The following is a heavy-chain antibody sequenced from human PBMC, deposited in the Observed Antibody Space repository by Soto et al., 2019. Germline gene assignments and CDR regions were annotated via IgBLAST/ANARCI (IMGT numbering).Heavy chain of an antibody. Sequence: PGGSLRLSCAASGFTFSSYAMHWVRQAPGKGLEYVSAITSNGGNTDYASSVKGRFTISRDNSKNTLYLQMGGLRAEDMAVYYCARRIPFGYGMDVWGQGTTVTVSS. CDR3: ARRIPFGYGMDV. CDR2: ITSNGGNT. CDR1: GFTFSSYA. D-gene: IGHD2-21*01. V-gene: IGHV3-64*01. J-gene: IGHJ6*02.